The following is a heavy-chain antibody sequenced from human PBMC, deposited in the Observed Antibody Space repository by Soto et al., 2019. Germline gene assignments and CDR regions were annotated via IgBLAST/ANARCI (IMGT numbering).Heavy chain of an antibody. D-gene: IGHD1-26*01. Sequence: QVQLQQSGPGLVKPSQTLSVPCVISGESFSSNSAAWNWIRQSPSRGLEWLGRTYYRSKWYSDYAASVESRITVNPDTSKNHFSLQLNSVTPEDTAVYYCARGEQYSGRIFDYWGQGTLVTVSS. CDR2: TYYRSKWYS. J-gene: IGHJ4*02. CDR1: GESFSSNSAA. V-gene: IGHV6-1*01. CDR3: ARGEQYSGRIFDY.